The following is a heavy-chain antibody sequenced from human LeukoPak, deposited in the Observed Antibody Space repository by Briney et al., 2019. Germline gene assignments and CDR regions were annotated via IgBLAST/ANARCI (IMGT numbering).Heavy chain of an antibody. D-gene: IGHD6-19*01. CDR3: AREWGKYSSGTYYFDY. J-gene: IGHJ4*02. Sequence: PGGSLRLSCAASGFTFSSYSMNWVRQAPGKGLEWVSSISSSSSYIYYADSVKGRFTISRDNAKNSLYLQMNSLRAEDTAVYYCAREWGKYSSGTYYFDYWGQGTLVTVSS. CDR1: GFTFSSYS. V-gene: IGHV3-21*01. CDR2: ISSSSSYI.